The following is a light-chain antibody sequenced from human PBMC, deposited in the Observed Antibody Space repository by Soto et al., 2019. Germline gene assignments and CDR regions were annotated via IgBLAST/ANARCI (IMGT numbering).Light chain of an antibody. V-gene: IGKV3-11*01. J-gene: IGKJ4*01. CDR3: HQRSNWPLT. CDR2: DVS. Sequence: EVVLTQSPATLSLSPGERATLSCRASQSVTKYVAWYQQKPGQALRLLISDVSKRATGIPARFSGSGSATDFTLTISSLEPEDFAVYYCHQRSNWPLTFGGGTRLEIK. CDR1: QSVTKY.